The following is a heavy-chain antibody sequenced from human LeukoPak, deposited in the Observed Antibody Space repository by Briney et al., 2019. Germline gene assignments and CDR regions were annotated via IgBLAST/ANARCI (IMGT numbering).Heavy chain of an antibody. CDR1: GGSVSRYF. D-gene: IGHD6-13*01. CDR3: ARLSKQQLVQYWFDP. V-gene: IGHV4-4*09. Sequence: SETLSLTCTVSGGSVSRYFWRWVRQPPGKGLQWIGHIYADGRTKYNPSLESRVAISVDTSKNQFSLKLSSVTAADTAVYYCARLSKQQLVQYWFDPWGQGTLVTVSS. CDR2: IYADGRT. J-gene: IGHJ5*02.